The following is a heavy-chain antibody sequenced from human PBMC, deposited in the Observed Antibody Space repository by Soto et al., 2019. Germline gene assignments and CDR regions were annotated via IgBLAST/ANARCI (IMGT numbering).Heavy chain of an antibody. Sequence: ASVKVSCKASGYTFTSYAMHWVRQAPGQRLEWMGWINAGNGNTKYSQKFQGRVTITRDTPASTAYMELSGLRSEDTAVYYCAREGHITSIDAFDIWGQGTMVT. CDR3: AREGHITSIDAFDI. V-gene: IGHV1-3*01. CDR2: INAGNGNT. D-gene: IGHD1-20*01. CDR1: GYTFTSYA. J-gene: IGHJ3*02.